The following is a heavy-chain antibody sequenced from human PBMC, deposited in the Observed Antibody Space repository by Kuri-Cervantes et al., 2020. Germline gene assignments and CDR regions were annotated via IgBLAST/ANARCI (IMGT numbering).Heavy chain of an antibody. CDR1: GFNFSNYA. CDR3: ARDSYESSGTRDY. J-gene: IGHJ4*02. D-gene: IGHD3-22*01. V-gene: IGHV3-30*02. CDR2: IRSDENND. Sequence: GESLKISCEGPGFNFSNYAMHWVRQAPGKGLECVAIIRSDENNDYYTDSVKGRFTITRDNAKNSLYLQMNNLGAEDSAVYYCARDSYESSGTRDYWGQGTLVTVSS.